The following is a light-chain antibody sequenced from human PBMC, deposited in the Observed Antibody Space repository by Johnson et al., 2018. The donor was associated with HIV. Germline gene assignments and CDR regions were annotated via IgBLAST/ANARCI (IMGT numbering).Light chain of an antibody. Sequence: QSVLTQPPSVSAAPGQKVTISCSGSSSNIGNNYVSWYQQVPGAAPKLLIYDNGKRPSGIPDRFSGSKSGTSPTLGITGLPTGDQADYYCGTWDTSLILYVFGTGTKVTVL. CDR2: DNG. V-gene: IGLV1-51*01. CDR1: SSNIGNNY. CDR3: GTWDTSLILYV. J-gene: IGLJ1*01.